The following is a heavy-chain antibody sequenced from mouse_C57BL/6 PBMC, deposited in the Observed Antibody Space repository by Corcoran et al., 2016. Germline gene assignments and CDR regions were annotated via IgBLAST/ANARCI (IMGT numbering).Heavy chain of an antibody. CDR2: INPNNGGT. Sequence: EVQLQQSGPELVKPGASVKISCKASGYTFTDYYMNWVKQSHGKSLEWIGDINPNNGGTSYNQKFKGKATLTVDKSSSTAYMELRSLTSEDSAVYYCARDGFSQDFDYWGQGTTLTVSS. D-gene: IGHD2-3*01. CDR1: GYTFTDYY. J-gene: IGHJ2*01. CDR3: ARDGFSQDFDY. V-gene: IGHV1-26*01.